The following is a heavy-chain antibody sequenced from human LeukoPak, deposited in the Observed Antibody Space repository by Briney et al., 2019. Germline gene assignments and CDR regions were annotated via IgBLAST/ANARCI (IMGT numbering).Heavy chain of an antibody. Sequence: SETLSLTCTVSGDSIISDSYYWSCIRQPAGKGLEWIGRIYTSGSTNYNPSLKSRVTISLDTSTNQFSLNLSSVTAADTAVYFCARDNARGGSFSDYLRYFQHWGQGTLVTVSS. J-gene: IGHJ1*01. D-gene: IGHD5/OR15-5a*01. CDR1: GDSIISDSYY. CDR2: IYTSGST. V-gene: IGHV4-61*02. CDR3: ARDNARGGSFSDYLRYFQH.